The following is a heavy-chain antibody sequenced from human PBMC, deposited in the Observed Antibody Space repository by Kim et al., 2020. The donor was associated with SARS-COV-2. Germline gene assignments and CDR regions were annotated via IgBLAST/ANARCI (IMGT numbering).Heavy chain of an antibody. CDR1: GFTFSSYG. Sequence: GGSLRLSRAASGFTFSSYGMHWVRQAPGKGLEWVAVIWYDGSNKYYADSVKGRFTISRDNSKNTLYLQMNSLRAEDTAVYYCARDLLVGATSYGMDVWGQGTTVTVSS. CDR2: IWYDGSNK. D-gene: IGHD1-26*01. CDR3: ARDLLVGATSYGMDV. J-gene: IGHJ6*02. V-gene: IGHV3-33*01.